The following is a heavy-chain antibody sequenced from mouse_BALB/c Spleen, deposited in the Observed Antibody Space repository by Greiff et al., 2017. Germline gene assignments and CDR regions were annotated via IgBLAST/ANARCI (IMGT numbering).Heavy chain of an antibody. J-gene: IGHJ3*01. V-gene: IGHV1S29*02. Sequence: VQLQQSGPELVKPGASVKISCKASGYTFTDYNMHWVKQSHGKSLEWIGYIYPYNGGTGYNQKFKSKATLTVDNSSSTAYMELRSLTSEDSAVYYCARGGYDYDGFAYWGQGTLVTVSA. CDR1: GYTFTDYN. CDR3: ARGGYDYDGFAY. CDR2: IYPYNGGT. D-gene: IGHD2-4*01.